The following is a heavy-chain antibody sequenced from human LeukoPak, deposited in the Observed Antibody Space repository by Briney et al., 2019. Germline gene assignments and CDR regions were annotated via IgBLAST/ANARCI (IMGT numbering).Heavy chain of an antibody. CDR1: GYTFTRYY. J-gene: IGHJ4*02. CDR2: INPSGGST. D-gene: IGHD2-15*01. Sequence: ASVKVSCKASGYTFTRYYMQWVRQAPGQGLEWMGVINPSGGSTSYAQKFQGRVTMTRDTSTSTDYMELSSLRSEDTAVYYCARDAELGMVASRVDYWGQGALVTVSS. V-gene: IGHV1-46*01. CDR3: ARDAELGMVASRVDY.